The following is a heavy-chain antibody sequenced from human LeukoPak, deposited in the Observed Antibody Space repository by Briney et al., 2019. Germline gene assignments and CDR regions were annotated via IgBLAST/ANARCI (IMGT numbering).Heavy chain of an antibody. J-gene: IGHJ6*02. CDR3: ARDKKDYDILTGHGGMDV. CDR1: GGSISSYY. Sequence: SETLSLTCTVSGGSISSYYWSWIRQPPGKGLEWIGYIYYSGSTNCNPSLKSRVTISVDTSKNQFSLKLSSVTAADTAVYYCARDKKDYDILTGHGGMDVWGQGTTVTVSS. V-gene: IGHV4-59*01. D-gene: IGHD3-9*01. CDR2: IYYSGST.